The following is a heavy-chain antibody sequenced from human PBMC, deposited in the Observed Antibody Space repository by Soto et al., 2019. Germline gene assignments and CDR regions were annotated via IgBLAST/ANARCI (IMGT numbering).Heavy chain of an antibody. CDR3: ATHCSVGSCDSDYYYVMDV. Sequence: GESLKISCKGSGYSFTSYWIGWVRQMPGKGLEWMGNIYPGDYDIRYRQSFKGQVTISADKAISTAYLQWSSLKASDTAMYYCATHCSVGSCDSDYYYVMDVWGQGTRFTV. CDR2: IYPGDYDI. V-gene: IGHV5-51*01. J-gene: IGHJ6*02. CDR1: GYSFTSYW. D-gene: IGHD2-15*01.